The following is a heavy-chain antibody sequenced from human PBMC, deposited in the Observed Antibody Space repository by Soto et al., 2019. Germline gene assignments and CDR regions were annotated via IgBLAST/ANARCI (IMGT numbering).Heavy chain of an antibody. J-gene: IGHJ4*02. V-gene: IGHV3-33*01. CDR1: GFTFSSYG. CDR3: ARVHYYGSGSYYNVPNYFDY. Sequence: GGSLRLSCAASGFTFSSYGMHWVRQAPGKGLEWVAVIWYDGSNKYYADSVKGRFTISRDNSKNTLYLQMNSLRAEGTAVYYCARVHYYGSGSYYNVPNYFDYWGQGTLVTVSS. D-gene: IGHD3-10*01. CDR2: IWYDGSNK.